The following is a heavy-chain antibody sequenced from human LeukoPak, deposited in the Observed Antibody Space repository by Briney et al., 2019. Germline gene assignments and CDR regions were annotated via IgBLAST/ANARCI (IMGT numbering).Heavy chain of an antibody. CDR3: AREAYDSSGHRYFQY. J-gene: IGHJ1*01. D-gene: IGHD3-22*01. Sequence: SQTLSLTCTVSGGSISGGGYFWSWIRHHPGKGLEWMGYISFSGSTYYSPSLESRVTISVDRSKRQFSLKLTSVTAADTAVYFCAREAYDSSGHRYFQYWGQGTLVTVSS. V-gene: IGHV4-31*03. CDR1: GGSISGGGYF. CDR2: ISFSGST.